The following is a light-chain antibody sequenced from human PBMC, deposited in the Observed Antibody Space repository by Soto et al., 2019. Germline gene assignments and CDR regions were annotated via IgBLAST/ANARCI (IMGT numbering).Light chain of an antibody. CDR3: SSYTSISTLVV. CDR2: EVS. Sequence: QSALTHPASVSGSPGQSITISCTGTSSDVGGYNYVSWYQQHPGKAPKLMIYEVSNRPSGVSNRFSGSKSGNTASLTISGLQAEDEADYYCSSYTSISTLVVFGGGTKLTVL. CDR1: SSDVGGYNY. J-gene: IGLJ2*01. V-gene: IGLV2-14*01.